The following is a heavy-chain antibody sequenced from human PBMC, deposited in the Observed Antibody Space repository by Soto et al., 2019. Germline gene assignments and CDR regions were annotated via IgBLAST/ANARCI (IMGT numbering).Heavy chain of an antibody. CDR2: IIPIFGTA. Sequence: SVKVSCKASGGTFSSYAISCVRQAPGQGLEWMGGIIPIFGTANYAQKFQGRVTITADESTSTAYMELSSLRSEDTAVYYCARAGGYCSSTSCPFDYWGQGTLVTVSS. D-gene: IGHD2-2*03. J-gene: IGHJ4*02. V-gene: IGHV1-69*13. CDR3: ARAGGYCSSTSCPFDY. CDR1: GGTFSSYA.